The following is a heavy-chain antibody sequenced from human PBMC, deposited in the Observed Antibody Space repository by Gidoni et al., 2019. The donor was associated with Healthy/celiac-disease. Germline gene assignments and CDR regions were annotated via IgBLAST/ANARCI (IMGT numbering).Heavy chain of an antibody. J-gene: IGHJ4*02. CDR2: ISSSSSYI. CDR3: ARARSARAPDY. Sequence: EVQLVESGGGLVKPGGSLRLSCAASGFTFSSYSMNWVRQAPGKGLEWVASISSSSSYIYYADSVKGRFTISRDNAKNSLYLQMNSLRAEDTAVYYCARARSARAPDYWGQGTLVTVSS. V-gene: IGHV3-21*01. D-gene: IGHD6-6*01. CDR1: GFTFSSYS.